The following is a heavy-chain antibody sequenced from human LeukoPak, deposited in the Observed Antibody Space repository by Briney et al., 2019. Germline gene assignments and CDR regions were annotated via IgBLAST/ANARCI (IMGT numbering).Heavy chain of an antibody. D-gene: IGHD1-1*01. CDR1: GITFSGFA. V-gene: IGHV3-23*01. CDR2: ISGSGDTT. J-gene: IGHJ4*02. Sequence: PGGSLRLSCAASGITFSGFAMTWLRQAPGKGLEWVSVISGSGDTTYYADSVKGRFTISRDNSKNTLYLQMNSLRVEDTAIYHGARESGGHDYWGQGTLVTVSS. CDR3: ARESGGHDY.